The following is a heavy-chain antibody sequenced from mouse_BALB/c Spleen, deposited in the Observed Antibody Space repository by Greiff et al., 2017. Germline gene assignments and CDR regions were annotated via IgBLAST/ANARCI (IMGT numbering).Heavy chain of an antibody. CDR2: INPSNGGT. V-gene: IGHV1S81*02. J-gene: IGHJ3*01. CDR1: GYTFTSYY. CDR3: TRDYGYDRAFAY. Sequence: QVQLQQSGAELVKPGASVKLSCKASGYTFTSYYMYWVKQRPGQGLEWIGEINPSNGGTNFNEKFKSKATLTVDKSSSTAYMQLSSLTSEDSAVYYCTRDYGYDRAFAYWGQGTLVTVSA. D-gene: IGHD2-2*01.